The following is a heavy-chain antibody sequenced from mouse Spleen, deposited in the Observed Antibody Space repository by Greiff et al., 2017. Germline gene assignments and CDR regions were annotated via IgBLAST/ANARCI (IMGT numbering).Heavy chain of an antibody. J-gene: IGHJ2*01. CDR3: AREGWESFDY. CDR1: GFTFTDYY. V-gene: IGHV7-3*02. CDR2: IRNKANGYTT. Sequence: EVKLMESGGGLVQPGGSLRLSCATSGFTFTDYYMSWVRQPPGKALEWLGFIRNKANGYTTEYSASVKGRFTISRDNSQSILYLQMNTLRAEDSATYYCAREGWESFDYWGQGTTLTVSS. D-gene: IGHD4-1*01.